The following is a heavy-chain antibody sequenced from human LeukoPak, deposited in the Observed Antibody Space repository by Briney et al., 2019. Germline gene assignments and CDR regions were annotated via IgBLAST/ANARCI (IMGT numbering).Heavy chain of an antibody. V-gene: IGHV3-7*03. J-gene: IGHJ6*02. CDR1: GFSFSTYT. Sequence: GGSLRLSCAASGFSFSTYTMNWVRQAPGKGLERVAKIKQDGREKYYVDSVKGRFTISRDNGKNSLYLQMNSLRAEDTAVYYCAREGDGMDVWGQGTTVTVSS. CDR2: IKQDGREK. CDR3: AREGDGMDV.